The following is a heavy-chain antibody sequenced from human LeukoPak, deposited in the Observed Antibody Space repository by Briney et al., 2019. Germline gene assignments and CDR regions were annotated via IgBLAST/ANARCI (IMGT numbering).Heavy chain of an antibody. Sequence: SETLSLTCAVYGGSFSGYYWSWIRQPPGKGLEWIGEINHSGSTNYNPSLKSRVTISVDTSKNQFSLKLSSVTAADTAVYYCARDVGYFIVAGSFDYWGQGTLVTVSS. D-gene: IGHD5-12*01. V-gene: IGHV4-34*01. CDR3: ARDVGYFIVAGSFDY. J-gene: IGHJ4*02. CDR2: INHSGST. CDR1: GGSFSGYY.